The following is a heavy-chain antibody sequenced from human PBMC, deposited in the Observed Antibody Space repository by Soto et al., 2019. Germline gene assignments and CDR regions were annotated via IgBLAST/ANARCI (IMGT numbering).Heavy chain of an antibody. V-gene: IGHV5-51*01. D-gene: IGHD3-3*01. Sequence: GESLKISCKGSGYSFTSYWIGWVRQMPGKGLEWMGIIYPGDSDTRYSPSFQGQVTISADKSISTAYLQWSSLKASDTAMYYCARRGGDFWSGYYFDYWGQGTLVTVSS. J-gene: IGHJ4*02. CDR3: ARRGGDFWSGYYFDY. CDR1: GYSFTSYW. CDR2: IYPGDSDT.